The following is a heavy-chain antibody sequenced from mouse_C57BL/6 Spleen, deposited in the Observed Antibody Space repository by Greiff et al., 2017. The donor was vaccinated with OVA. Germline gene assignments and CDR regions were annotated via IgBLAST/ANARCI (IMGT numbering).Heavy chain of an antibody. D-gene: IGHD2-5*01. CDR1: GFTFSDYG. CDR2: ISSGSSTI. Sequence: EVHLVESGGGLVKPGGSLKLSCAASGFTFSDYGMHWVRQAPEKGLEWVAYISSGSSTIYYADTVKGRFTISRDNAKNTLFLQMTSLRSEDTAMYYCAFPYYSNYLDYWGQGTTLTVSS. V-gene: IGHV5-17*01. CDR3: AFPYYSNYLDY. J-gene: IGHJ2*01.